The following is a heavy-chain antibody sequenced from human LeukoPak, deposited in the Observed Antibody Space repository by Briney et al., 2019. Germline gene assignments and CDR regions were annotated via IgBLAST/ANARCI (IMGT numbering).Heavy chain of an antibody. J-gene: IGHJ6*03. CDR2: INPSGGST. CDR1: GYTFTSYY. D-gene: IGHD3-9*01. Sequence: ASVKVSCKASGYTFTSYYMHWVRQAPGQGLEWMGIINPSGGSTSYAQKFQGRVTMTRDTSTSTVYMELSSLRSEDTAVYYCARAVRSHYDILTGYYSSYMDVWGKGTTVTISS. V-gene: IGHV1-46*01. CDR3: ARAVRSHYDILTGYYSSYMDV.